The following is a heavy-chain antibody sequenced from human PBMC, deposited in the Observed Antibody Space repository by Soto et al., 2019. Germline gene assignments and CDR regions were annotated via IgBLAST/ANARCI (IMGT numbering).Heavy chain of an antibody. CDR3: AREIRVWFGEFLYYYGMEV. J-gene: IGHJ6*04. Sequence: ASVKVSCKASGYTFTGYYIHWVRQAPGQGLEWMGWINPNSGGTNYAQKFQGRVTMTRDTSISTAYMELSRLRSDDTAVYYCAREIRVWFGEFLYYYGMEVWGKGNTVNVSA. V-gene: IGHV1-2*02. CDR1: GYTFTGYY. CDR2: INPNSGGT. D-gene: IGHD3-10*01.